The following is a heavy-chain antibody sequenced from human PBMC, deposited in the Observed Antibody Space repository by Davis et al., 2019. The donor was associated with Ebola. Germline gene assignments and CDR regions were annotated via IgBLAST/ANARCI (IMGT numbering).Heavy chain of an antibody. D-gene: IGHD4-23*01. J-gene: IGHJ6*02. V-gene: IGHV1-69*06. CDR2: IIPIFGTA. CDR1: GYTFTSYG. Sequence: SVKVSCKASGYTFTSYGISWVRQAPGQGLEWMGGIIPIFGTANYAQKFQGRVTITADKSTSTAYMELSSLRSEDTAVYYCARDHDTTTVVTPIDYYYGMDVWGQGTTVTVSS. CDR3: ARDHDTTTVVTPIDYYYGMDV.